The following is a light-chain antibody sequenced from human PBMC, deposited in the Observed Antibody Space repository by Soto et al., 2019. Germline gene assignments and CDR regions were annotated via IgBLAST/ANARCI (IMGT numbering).Light chain of an antibody. CDR1: QSVGSGN. Sequence: EIVLTQSPVSLSLSPGERATLSCSASQSVGSGNLAWYQQKPGQAPRLLIYGTSSRATGIPDRFSGSGSRTAFTLTISRMEPEDFAVYYCQHYGSSPRAFGQGTKVDIK. CDR2: GTS. CDR3: QHYGSSPRA. V-gene: IGKV3-20*01. J-gene: IGKJ1*01.